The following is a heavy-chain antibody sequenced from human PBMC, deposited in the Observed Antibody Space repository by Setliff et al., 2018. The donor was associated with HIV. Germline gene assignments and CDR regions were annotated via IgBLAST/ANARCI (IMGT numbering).Heavy chain of an antibody. D-gene: IGHD3-22*01. V-gene: IGHV4-59*01. CDR2: IYYSGST. Sequence: SETLSLTCTVSGGSISSYYWSWIRQPPGKGLEWMGYIYYSGSTNYNPSLNGRVTISVDTSNKNQFSLKLSSVTAADTAVYYCASGIVVGIYFQHWGQGTLVTVSS. CDR3: ASGIVVGIYFQH. CDR1: GGSISSYY. J-gene: IGHJ1*01.